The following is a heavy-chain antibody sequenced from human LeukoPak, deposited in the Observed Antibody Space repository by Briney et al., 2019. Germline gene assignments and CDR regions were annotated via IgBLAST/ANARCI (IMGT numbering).Heavy chain of an antibody. D-gene: IGHD6-13*01. CDR2: IYGGGST. Sequence: GGSLRLSCAASGFTVSSNYMSWVRQAPGKGLEWVSVIYGGGSTYYADSVKGRFTISRDNSKNTLYLQMNSLRAEDTAVYYCARDVAAAGTRGNWFDPWGQGTLVTVSS. J-gene: IGHJ5*02. V-gene: IGHV3-53*01. CDR1: GFTVSSNY. CDR3: ARDVAAAGTRGNWFDP.